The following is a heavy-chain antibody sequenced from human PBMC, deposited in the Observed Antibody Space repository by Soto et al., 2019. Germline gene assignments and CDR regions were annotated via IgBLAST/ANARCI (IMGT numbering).Heavy chain of an antibody. CDR2: INPSGDSR. V-gene: IGHV1-46*01. Sequence: GASVKVSCKASGFSFSDYFMHWVRQAPGQGLEWMGIINPSGDSRNYAQKFQGRVTITADKSTSTAYMELSSLRSEDTAVYYCASLVVVAATHHYYYGMDVWGQGTTVTVSS. J-gene: IGHJ6*02. CDR3: ASLVVVAATHHYYYGMDV. D-gene: IGHD2-15*01. CDR1: GFSFSDYF.